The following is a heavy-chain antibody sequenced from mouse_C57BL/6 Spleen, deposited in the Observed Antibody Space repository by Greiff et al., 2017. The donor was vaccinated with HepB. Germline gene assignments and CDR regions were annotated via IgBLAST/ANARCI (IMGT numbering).Heavy chain of an antibody. V-gene: IGHV1-64*01. Sequence: QVQLKQPGAELVKPGASVKLSCKASGYTFTSYWMHWVKQRPGQGLEWIGMIHPNSGSTNYNEKFKSKATLTVDKSSSTAYMQLSSLTSEDSAVYYCARSYYYGKDYAMDYWGQGTSVTVSS. D-gene: IGHD1-1*01. CDR1: GYTFTSYW. CDR3: ARSYYYGKDYAMDY. J-gene: IGHJ4*01. CDR2: IHPNSGST.